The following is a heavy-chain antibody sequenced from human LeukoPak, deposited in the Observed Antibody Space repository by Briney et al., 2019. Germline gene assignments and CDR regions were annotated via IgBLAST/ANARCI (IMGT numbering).Heavy chain of an antibody. Sequence: ASVRVSCKASGGTFSSYAISWVRQAPGQGLEWMGRIIPILGIANYAQKFQGRVTITADKSTSTAYMELSSLRSEDTAVYYCARGRVVPAAIGARLYDFWSGHLFDFDYWGQGTLVTVSS. CDR3: ARGRVVPAAIGARLYDFWSGHLFDFDY. D-gene: IGHD3-3*01. J-gene: IGHJ4*02. CDR1: GGTFSSYA. V-gene: IGHV1-69*04. CDR2: IIPILGIA.